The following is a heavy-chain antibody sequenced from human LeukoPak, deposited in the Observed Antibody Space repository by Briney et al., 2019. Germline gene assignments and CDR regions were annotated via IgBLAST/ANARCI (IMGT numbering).Heavy chain of an antibody. D-gene: IGHD4-11*01. V-gene: IGHV3-30*02. Sequence: LPGGSLRLSCAASGFTFSSFGMHWVRQAPGQGLEWVAFIRYDGTNKYYADSVKGRFTTSRDNSKNTPSLQMNSLRAEDTAIYYCANPPTVTSFHYWGQGTLVTVSS. CDR3: ANPPTVTSFHY. J-gene: IGHJ4*02. CDR1: GFTFSSFG. CDR2: IRYDGTNK.